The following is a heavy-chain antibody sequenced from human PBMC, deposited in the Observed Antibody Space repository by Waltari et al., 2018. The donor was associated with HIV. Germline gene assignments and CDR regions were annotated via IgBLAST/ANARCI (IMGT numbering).Heavy chain of an antibody. J-gene: IGHJ4*02. CDR1: GFTFSSYS. V-gene: IGHV3-48*01. Sequence: EVQLVESGGGLVQPGGSLRLSCAASGFTFSSYSMNWVRQAPGKGLEWVSYISSSSSTIYYADSVKGRFTISRDNAKNSLYLQMNSLRADDTAVYYCARVGAAYFDYWGQGTLVTVSS. CDR3: ARVGAAYFDY. CDR2: ISSSSSTI. D-gene: IGHD2-15*01.